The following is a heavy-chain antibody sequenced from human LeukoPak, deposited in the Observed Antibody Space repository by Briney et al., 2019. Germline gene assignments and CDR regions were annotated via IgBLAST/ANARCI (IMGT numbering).Heavy chain of an antibody. CDR3: ARDFVVGATDNY. Sequence: GGSLRLSCAASGFTFSSYSMNWVRQAPGKGLEWVSSISSSSSYIYYGDSVKGRFTISRDNAKNSLYLQMNSLRAEDTAVYYCARDFVVGATDNYWGQGTLVTVSS. CDR1: GFTFSSYS. V-gene: IGHV3-21*01. CDR2: ISSSSSYI. D-gene: IGHD1-26*01. J-gene: IGHJ4*02.